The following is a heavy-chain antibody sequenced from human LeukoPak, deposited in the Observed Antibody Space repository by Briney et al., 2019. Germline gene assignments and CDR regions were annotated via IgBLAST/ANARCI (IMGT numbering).Heavy chain of an antibody. D-gene: IGHD5-12*01. V-gene: IGHV4-39*01. J-gene: IGHJ6*03. CDR2: IYYSGST. CDR1: GGSISSSSYY. CDR3: ARLRGYSGYDPRGDYYYYMDV. Sequence: QSSETLSLTCTVSGGSISSSSYYWGWIRQPPGKGLEWIGSIYYSGSTYYNPSLKSRVTISVDTSKIQFSLKLSSVTAADTAVYYCARLRGYSGYDPRGDYYYYMDVWGKGTTVTVSS.